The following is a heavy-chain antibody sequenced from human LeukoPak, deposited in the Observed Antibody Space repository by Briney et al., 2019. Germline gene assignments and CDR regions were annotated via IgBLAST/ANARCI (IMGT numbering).Heavy chain of an antibody. V-gene: IGHV5-51*07. J-gene: IGHJ5*02. CDR2: IYPVDADT. CDR3: ARSGYLSDYNWFDP. D-gene: IGHD2-15*01. Sequence: GEPLKISCKDSGYSFTSYLIGGFHQTPGKGLAGMGNIYPVDADTGYRPSFQGQATIPADKSITTAYLQRSSLKASDTAMYYCARSGYLSDYNWFDPEGQGTLVTVSS. CDR1: GYSFTSYL.